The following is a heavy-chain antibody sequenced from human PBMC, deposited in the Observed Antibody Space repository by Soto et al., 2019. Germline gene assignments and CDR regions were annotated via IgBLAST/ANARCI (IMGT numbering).Heavy chain of an antibody. Sequence: GGSLRLSCVASGFTFSTYAMSWVRQAPGKGLEWVSGIGGNGVTTHYADSVRGRFTISRDNSKNMVYLQMNSLRVEDTAVYYCAKTLYGGCDYWGRGTQVTVSS. J-gene: IGHJ4*02. CDR1: GFTFSTYA. D-gene: IGHD5-12*01. V-gene: IGHV3-23*01. CDR3: AKTLYGGCDY. CDR2: IGGNGVTT.